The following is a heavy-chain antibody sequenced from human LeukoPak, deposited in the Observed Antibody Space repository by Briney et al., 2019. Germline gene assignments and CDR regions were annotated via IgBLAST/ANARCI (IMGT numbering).Heavy chain of an antibody. Sequence: GGSLRLSCAASGFTFSHHWMHWVRQAPGKGLVWVPHISSDESSTTYADSVKGRFTISRDNRKNTLYLQMNSLRVEDTAMCYCTRNPDGRNWFDPWGQGTLVTVSS. J-gene: IGHJ5*02. CDR1: GFTFSHHW. V-gene: IGHV3-74*01. CDR2: ISSDESST. D-gene: IGHD1-14*01. CDR3: TRNPDGRNWFDP.